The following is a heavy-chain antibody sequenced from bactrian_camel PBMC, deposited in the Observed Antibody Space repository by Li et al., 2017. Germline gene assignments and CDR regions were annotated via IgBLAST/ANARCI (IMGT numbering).Heavy chain of an antibody. D-gene: IGHD1*01. CDR1: PYVPTRGC. CDR3: VVSASLSSFSWFSRGRCAGLRISFWH. CDR2: IDDDGST. V-gene: IGHV3S53*01. Sequence: QVQLVESGGGLVQTGGSLRLSCVASPYVPTRGCMGWFRQAPGKEREGVAAIDDDGSTTYADSVKGRFTISRDNAKTTVYLQMNSLKPEDTAVYHCVVSASLSSFSWFSRGRCAGLRISFWHWGQGTQVTVS. J-gene: IGHJ4*01.